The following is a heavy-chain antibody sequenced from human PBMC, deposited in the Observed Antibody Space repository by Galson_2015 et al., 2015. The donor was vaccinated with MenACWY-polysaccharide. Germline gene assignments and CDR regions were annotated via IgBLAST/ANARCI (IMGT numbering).Heavy chain of an antibody. CDR3: AREGSRIVFHACDT. CDR2: IQYDGSKI. V-gene: IGHV3-33*01. J-gene: IGHJ3*02. Sequence: SLRLSCAASGSRFSNSGMHWVRQAPGKELEWVAVIQYDGSKIVYADSVKGRFTISRDNSKNTLFLEMNSLGAEDTAVYYCAREGSRIVFHACDTWGQGTMVTVSS. CDR1: GSRFSNSG. D-gene: IGHD2-15*01.